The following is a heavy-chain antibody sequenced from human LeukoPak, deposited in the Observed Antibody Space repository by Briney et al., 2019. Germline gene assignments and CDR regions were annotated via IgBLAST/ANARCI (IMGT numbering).Heavy chain of an antibody. J-gene: IGHJ4*02. V-gene: IGHV1-69*04. CDR3: ARVATYYYDSSGYYHYFDY. CDR1: GGTFSSYA. Sequence: SVKVSCKASGGTFSSYAISWVRQAPGQGLEWMGRIIPILGIANYAQKFQGRVTITADKSTSTAYMELSSLRSEDTAVYYCARVATYYYDSSGYYHYFDYWGQGTLVTVSS. CDR2: IIPILGIA. D-gene: IGHD3-22*01.